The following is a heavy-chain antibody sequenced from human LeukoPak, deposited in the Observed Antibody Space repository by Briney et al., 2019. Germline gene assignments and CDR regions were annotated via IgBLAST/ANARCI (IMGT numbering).Heavy chain of an antibody. J-gene: IGHJ4*02. CDR3: ARDGQYYDSSGYTDY. CDR2: ISYDGSNK. CDR1: GFTFSSYA. Sequence: GGSLRLSCAASGFTFSSYAMHWVCQAPGKGLEWVAVISYDGSNKYYADSVKGRFTISRDNSKNTLYLQMNSLRAEDTVVYYCARDGQYYDSSGYTDYWGQGTLVTVSS. V-gene: IGHV3-30-3*01. D-gene: IGHD3-22*01.